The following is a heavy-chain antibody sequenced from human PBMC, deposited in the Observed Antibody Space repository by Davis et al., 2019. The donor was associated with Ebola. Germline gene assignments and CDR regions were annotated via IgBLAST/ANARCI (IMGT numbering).Heavy chain of an antibody. CDR3: ARGGNYFDY. D-gene: IGHD6-13*01. CDR2: INSDGSST. J-gene: IGHJ4*02. V-gene: IGHV3-74*01. Sequence: HTGGSLRLSCAASGFTFNNYWMHWVRQAPGKGLVWVSRINSDGSSTNYADSVKGRFTISRDNAKNTLYLQMNSLRAEDTAVYYCARGGNYFDYWGQGTLVTVSS. CDR1: GFTFNNYW.